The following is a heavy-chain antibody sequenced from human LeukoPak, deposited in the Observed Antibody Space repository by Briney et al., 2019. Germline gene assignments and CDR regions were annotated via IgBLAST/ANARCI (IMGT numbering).Heavy chain of an antibody. D-gene: IGHD6-19*01. CDR3: ARDGEGYSSGVMDY. CDR1: GFTFCSYG. V-gene: IGHV3-30*02. J-gene: IGHJ4*02. CDR2: IRYDGSNK. Sequence: GGSLRLSCAASGFTFCSYGMHWVRQAPGKGLVWVAFIRYDGSNKYYADSVKALFTISRDNAKNSLYLQMNSLRAEDTAVYYCARDGEGYSSGVMDYWGQGTLVTVSS.